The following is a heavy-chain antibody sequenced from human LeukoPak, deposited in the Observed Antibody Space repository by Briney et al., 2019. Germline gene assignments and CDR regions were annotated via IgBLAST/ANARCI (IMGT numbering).Heavy chain of an antibody. V-gene: IGHV3-23*01. Sequence: GGSLRLSCAASRFSFSSYAMSWVREAPGKGLEWVSTINNSGGTTYYADSVKGRFTTSRDNSKNTLYLQMNSLRAEDTALYYCAKEIAAGGADAFDIWGQGTMVTVSS. CDR2: INNSGGTT. CDR1: RFSFSSYA. J-gene: IGHJ3*02. CDR3: AKEIAAGGADAFDI. D-gene: IGHD6-13*01.